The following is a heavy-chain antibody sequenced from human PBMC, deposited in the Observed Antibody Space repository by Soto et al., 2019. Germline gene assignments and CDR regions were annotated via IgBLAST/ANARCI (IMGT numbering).Heavy chain of an antibody. D-gene: IGHD1-26*01. CDR1: GFTFSSYA. V-gene: IGHV3-30-3*01. J-gene: IGHJ4*02. CDR2: ISYDGSNK. CDR3: ASGAGGVGAPSSILDY. Sequence: HPGGSLRLSCAASGFTFSSYAMHWVRQAPGKGLEWVAVISYDGSNKYYADSVKGRFTISRDNSKNTLYLQMNSLRAEDTAVYYCASGAGGVGAPSSILDYWGRGTLVTVSS.